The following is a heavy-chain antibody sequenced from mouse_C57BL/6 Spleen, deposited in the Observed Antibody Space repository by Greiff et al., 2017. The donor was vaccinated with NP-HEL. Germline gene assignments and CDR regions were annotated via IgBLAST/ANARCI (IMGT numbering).Heavy chain of an antibody. D-gene: IGHD3-2*02. J-gene: IGHJ3*01. Sequence: QVQLQQPGTELVKPGASVKLSCKASGYTFTSYWMHWVKQRPGQGLEWIGNINPSNGGTNYNEKFKSKATPTVDKSSSTAYMQLSSLTSEDSAVYYCARVRTAQAPWFAYWGQGTLVTVSA. CDR1: GYTFTSYW. CDR3: ARVRTAQAPWFAY. V-gene: IGHV1-53*01. CDR2: INPSNGGT.